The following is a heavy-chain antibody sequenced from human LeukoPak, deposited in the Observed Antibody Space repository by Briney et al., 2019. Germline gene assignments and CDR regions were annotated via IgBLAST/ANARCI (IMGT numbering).Heavy chain of an antibody. CDR1: GGSVSSTNDY. Sequence: SETLSLTCTVSGGSVSSTNDYWGWIRQPPGKGLEWIGSMYYSGSAWYNPSLKSRVTISVDTSRNQFSLKLNSVTAADTAVYYCAAHGAIQLERLHYWGQGILVTVSS. J-gene: IGHJ4*02. CDR3: AAHGAIQLERLHY. CDR2: MYYSGSA. D-gene: IGHD1-1*01. V-gene: IGHV4-39*01.